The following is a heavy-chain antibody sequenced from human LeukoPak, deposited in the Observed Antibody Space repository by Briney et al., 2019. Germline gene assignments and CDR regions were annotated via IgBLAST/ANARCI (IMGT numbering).Heavy chain of an antibody. V-gene: IGHV3-21*01. D-gene: IGHD4/OR15-4a*01. Sequence: GGSLRLSCAASGFTFSSYEMNWVRQAPGKGLEWVSSISSSGSYIYYADSVKGRFTISRDNSKNTLYLQLNSLRAGDTALYFCARRAGAYSHPYDYWGQGTLVTVSS. CDR2: ISSSGSYI. J-gene: IGHJ4*02. CDR3: ARRAGAYSHPYDY. CDR1: GFTFSSYE.